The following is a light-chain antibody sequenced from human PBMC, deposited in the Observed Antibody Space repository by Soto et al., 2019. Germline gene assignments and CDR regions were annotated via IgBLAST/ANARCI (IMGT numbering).Light chain of an antibody. Sequence: EIVLTQSPATLSLPPGERATLSCRASQSVGSSLAWYQQRPGQAPRLLIYDAFIRATGIPARFSGSESGTDFTLTISSLEPEDFAVYYCQQRSNWPLTFGQGTRLENK. CDR1: QSVGSS. V-gene: IGKV3-11*01. J-gene: IGKJ5*01. CDR2: DAF. CDR3: QQRSNWPLT.